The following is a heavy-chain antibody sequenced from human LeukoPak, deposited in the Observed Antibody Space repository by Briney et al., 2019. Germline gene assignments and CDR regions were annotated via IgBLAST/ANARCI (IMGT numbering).Heavy chain of an antibody. J-gene: IGHJ6*02. Sequence: GGSLRLSCAASGFTFSSYGMHWVRQAPGKGLEWVAVIWYDGSNKYYADSVKGRFTISRDNSKNTLYLQMNSLRAEDTAVYYCARDIAYYGSGSYMYYGMDVWGQGTTVTVSS. D-gene: IGHD3-10*01. CDR2: IWYDGSNK. V-gene: IGHV3-33*01. CDR1: GFTFSSYG. CDR3: ARDIAYYGSGSYMYYGMDV.